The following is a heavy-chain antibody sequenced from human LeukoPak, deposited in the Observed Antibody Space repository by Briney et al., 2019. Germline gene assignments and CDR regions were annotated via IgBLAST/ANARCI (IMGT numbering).Heavy chain of an antibody. CDR2: ISTSGGTT. CDR3: ASRSGGYRHFDD. Sequence: GGSLRLSCAASGFTFSDYAMSWVRQAPGKELEWVSAISTSGGTTVYADFVKGRFTISRDNSRNTLYLQMNSLRAEDTAVYYCASRSGGYRHFDDWGQGTLVTVSS. CDR1: GFTFSDYA. J-gene: IGHJ4*02. V-gene: IGHV3-23*01. D-gene: IGHD3-10*01.